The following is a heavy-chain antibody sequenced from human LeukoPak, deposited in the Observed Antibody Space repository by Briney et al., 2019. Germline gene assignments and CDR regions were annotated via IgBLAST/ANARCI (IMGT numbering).Heavy chain of an antibody. D-gene: IGHD6-19*01. CDR3: ARGQWLVHYCYYGMDV. J-gene: IGHJ6*04. V-gene: IGHV4-34*01. CDR2: INHSGST. CDR1: GGSFSGYY. Sequence: PSETLSLTCAVYGGSFSGYYWSWIRQPPGKGLEWIGEINHSGSTNYNPSLKSRVTISVDTSKNQFSLKLSSVTAADTAVYYCARGQWLVHYCYYGMDVWGKGTTVTVSS.